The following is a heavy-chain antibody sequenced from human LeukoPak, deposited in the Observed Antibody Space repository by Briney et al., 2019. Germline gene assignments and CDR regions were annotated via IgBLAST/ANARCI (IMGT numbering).Heavy chain of an antibody. D-gene: IGHD3-3*01. Sequence: GSLRLSCAASGFTFSSYAMSWVRQAPGKGLEWIGSIYYSGSTYYNPSLKSRVTISVDTSENQFSLKLSSVTAADTAVYYCARHSFGVVMALDYWGQGTLVTVSS. CDR3: ARHSFGVVMALDY. CDR2: IYYSGST. V-gene: IGHV4-39*01. J-gene: IGHJ4*02. CDR1: GFTFSSYA.